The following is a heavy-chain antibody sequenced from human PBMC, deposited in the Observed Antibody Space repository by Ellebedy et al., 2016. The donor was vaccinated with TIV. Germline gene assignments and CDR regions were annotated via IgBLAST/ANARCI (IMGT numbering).Heavy chain of an antibody. CDR2: MSYRGST. V-gene: IGHV4-59*08. CDR3: ASRASGRSDLGRGLYFEN. J-gene: IGHJ4*02. Sequence: SETLSLTCNVSGASISSYYWSWIRQHTGKGLEWIGYMSYRGSTNYNPSLKSRVTISVDKSKSQFSLKLTSVTAADTAVYYCASRASGRSDLGRGLYFENWGQGTLVTVSS. D-gene: IGHD1-26*01. CDR1: GASISSYY.